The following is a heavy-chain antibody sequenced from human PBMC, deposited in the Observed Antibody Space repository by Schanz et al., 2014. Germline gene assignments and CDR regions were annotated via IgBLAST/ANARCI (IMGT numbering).Heavy chain of an antibody. Sequence: QVPLVQSGAEVKKPGSSVKVSCKASGGTFSTYTISWVRQAPGQGLEWMGRIIPILGIANYAQKFQGRVTITADRSTSTAYMELSSLRSEDTAVYYCARGYGDSPTDFWGQGTLVTVSS. J-gene: IGHJ4*02. V-gene: IGHV1-69*02. CDR3: ARGYGDSPTDF. CDR2: IIPILGIA. D-gene: IGHD4-17*01. CDR1: GGTFSTYT.